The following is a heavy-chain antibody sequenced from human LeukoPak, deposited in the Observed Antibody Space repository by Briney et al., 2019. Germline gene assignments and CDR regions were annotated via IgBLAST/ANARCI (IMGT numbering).Heavy chain of an antibody. V-gene: IGHV3-21*01. Sequence: PGGSLRLSCAASGFTFSSYSMNWVRQAPGKGLEWVSSISSSSSYIYYADSVKGRFTISRDNAKNSLYLQMNSLGAEDTAVYYCARDYEGGYNAFDIWGQGTMVTVSS. J-gene: IGHJ3*02. CDR3: ARDYEGGYNAFDI. D-gene: IGHD5-12*01. CDR2: ISSSSSYI. CDR1: GFTFSSYS.